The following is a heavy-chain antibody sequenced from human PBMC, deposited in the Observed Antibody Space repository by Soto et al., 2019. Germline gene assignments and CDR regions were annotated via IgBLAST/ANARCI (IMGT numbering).Heavy chain of an antibody. CDR2: FDPEDGET. CDR3: ATYDFWSGYPPEHYYYGMDV. V-gene: IGHV1-24*01. J-gene: IGHJ6*02. Sequence: ASVKVSCKVSGYTLTELSMHWVRQAPGKGLEWMGGFDPEDGETIYAQKFQGRVTMTEDTSTDTAYMELSSLRSEDTAVHYCATYDFWSGYPPEHYYYGMDVWGQGTTVTVSS. CDR1: GYTLTELS. D-gene: IGHD3-3*01.